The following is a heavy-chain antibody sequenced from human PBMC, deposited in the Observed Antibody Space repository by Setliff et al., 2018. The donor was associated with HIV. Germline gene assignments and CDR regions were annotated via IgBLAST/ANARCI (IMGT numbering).Heavy chain of an antibody. V-gene: IGHV1-3*01. CDR1: GYTFTSYA. Sequence: GASVKVSCKASGYTFTSYALHWVRQAPGQRLEWTGWLNAGNGDTKYSQDFQGRVTFTSDTSATTAYMELSSSRSEDTAVYYCARSRSMDVWGQGTSVTVSS. CDR3: ARSRSMDV. J-gene: IGHJ6*02. CDR2: LNAGNGDT.